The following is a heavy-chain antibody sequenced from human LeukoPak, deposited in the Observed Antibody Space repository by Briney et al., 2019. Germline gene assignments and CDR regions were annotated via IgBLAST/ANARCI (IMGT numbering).Heavy chain of an antibody. Sequence: SETLSLTCTVSGGSISSGGYYWSWIRQHPGKGLEWIGYIYYSGSTYYNPSLKSRVTIPVDTSKNQFSLKLSSVTAADTAVYYCARLDPDGYYFDYWGQGTLVTVSS. D-gene: IGHD1-1*01. CDR1: GGSISSGGYY. V-gene: IGHV4-31*03. CDR3: ARLDPDGYYFDY. CDR2: IYYSGST. J-gene: IGHJ4*02.